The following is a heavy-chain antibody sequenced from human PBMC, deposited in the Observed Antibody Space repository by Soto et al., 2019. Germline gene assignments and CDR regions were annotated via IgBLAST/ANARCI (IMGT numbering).Heavy chain of an antibody. D-gene: IGHD1-1*01. J-gene: IGHJ1*01. CDR1: GFTFSSSA. CDR2: ISGSGVAK. CDR3: AKDRSPGATTWNVY. Sequence: LRLSCVVSGFTFSSSAINWVRQAPGKGLEWVSTISGSGVAKFYADSVKGRFTISRDNSNNTVSLQMNSLRAEDAAVYYCAKDRSPGATTWNVYWGQGTLVTVSS. V-gene: IGHV3-23*01.